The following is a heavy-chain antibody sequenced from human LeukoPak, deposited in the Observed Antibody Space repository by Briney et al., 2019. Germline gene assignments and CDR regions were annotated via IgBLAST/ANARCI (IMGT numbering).Heavy chain of an antibody. V-gene: IGHV5-51*01. CDR3: ARRDGNYYDSSGPSNY. CDR2: IYPGDSDT. J-gene: IGHJ4*02. Sequence: GESLKISCKGSGYSFTNYWIAWVRQMPGKGLEWMGIIYPGDSDTIYSPSFQGQVTISADKSISTAYLQWSSLKASDTAMYYCARRDGNYYDSSGPSNYWGQGTLVTVSS. CDR1: GYSFTNYW. D-gene: IGHD3-22*01.